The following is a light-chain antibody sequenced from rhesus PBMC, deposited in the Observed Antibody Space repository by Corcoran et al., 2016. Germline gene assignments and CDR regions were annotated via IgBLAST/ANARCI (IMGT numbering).Light chain of an antibody. J-gene: IGKJ2*01. CDR1: QAIRND. CDR2: DES. CDR3: EHYYTPLWT. Sequence: DIQMTQSPSSLSASVGDRVTTTCRASQAIRNDLTWYELKPGENPKLLNYDESSLQSGIPSRLSCSESGTDFALAITLLPSDDFGTYCCEHYYTPLWTFGQETKVEIK. V-gene: IGKV1S8*01.